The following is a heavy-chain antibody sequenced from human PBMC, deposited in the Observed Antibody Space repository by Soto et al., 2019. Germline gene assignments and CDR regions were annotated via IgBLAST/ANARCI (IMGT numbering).Heavy chain of an antibody. J-gene: IGHJ6*02. D-gene: IGHD1-1*01. CDR1: GYTFTGYY. Sequence: ASVKVSCKASGYTFTGYYMHWVRQAPGQGLEWMGWINPNSGGTNYAQKFQGWVTMTRDTSISTAYMELSRLRSDDTAVYYCARGFKGTTGTTYLYYYYNGMDVWGQGTTVTVS. V-gene: IGHV1-2*04. CDR2: INPNSGGT. CDR3: ARGFKGTTGTTYLYYYYNGMDV.